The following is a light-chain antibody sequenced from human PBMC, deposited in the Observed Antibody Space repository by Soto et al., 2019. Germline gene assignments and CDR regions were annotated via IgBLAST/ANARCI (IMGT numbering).Light chain of an antibody. CDR1: QSISGA. CDR2: GAS. Sequence: EIVMTPSPATLSVSPGGDAPLPCRASQSISGALAWYQQKPGQAPRLLIYGASSRATGIPDRFGGSGSGTDFTLTISRLEPEDFAVYYCQQYGSSPPFTFGQGTKVDIK. V-gene: IGKV3-20*01. CDR3: QQYGSSPPFT. J-gene: IGKJ1*01.